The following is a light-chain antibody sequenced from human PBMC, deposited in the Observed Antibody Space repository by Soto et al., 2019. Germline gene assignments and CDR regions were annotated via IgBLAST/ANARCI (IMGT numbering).Light chain of an antibody. CDR1: QSVSSN. Sequence: EIVMTQSPASLCVSPGERATLPCRASQSVSSNLAWYQQKPGQAPRLLIYDASTRATGIPARISGSGSGTEFTLTISSLQSEDFAVYYCQQYNNWRTFGQGTKVDIK. J-gene: IGKJ1*01. CDR2: DAS. V-gene: IGKV3-15*01. CDR3: QQYNNWRT.